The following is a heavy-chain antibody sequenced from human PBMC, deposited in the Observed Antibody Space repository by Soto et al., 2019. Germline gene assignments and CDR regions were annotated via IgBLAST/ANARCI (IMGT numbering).Heavy chain of an antibody. CDR2: ISYDGSNK. J-gene: IGHJ4*02. D-gene: IGHD6-19*01. V-gene: IGHV3-30*18. CDR3: AKFPIKIAVAGLYYFDY. Sequence: QVQLVESGGGVVQPGRSLRLSCAASGFTFSSYGMHWVRQAPGKGLEWVAVISYDGSNKYYADSVKGRFTISRDNSKNTLYLQMNSLRAEDTVVYYCAKFPIKIAVAGLYYFDYWGQGTLVTVSS. CDR1: GFTFSSYG.